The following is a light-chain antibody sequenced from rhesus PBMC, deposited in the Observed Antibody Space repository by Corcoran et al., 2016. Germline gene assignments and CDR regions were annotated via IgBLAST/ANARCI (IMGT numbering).Light chain of an antibody. V-gene: IGLV2-32*02. CDR2: EVN. CDR3: SSFAANNSFV. CDR1: SNDIGANTY. Sequence: QAALTQPRSVSTSPGKSVTLSCTGTSNDIGANTYVSWYRQHPGTAPKVLIYEVNKRAFGVSARFSGAKSGNTASLTISGLQAEDEADYDCSSFAANNSFVFGSGTKLTVL. J-gene: IGLJ6*01.